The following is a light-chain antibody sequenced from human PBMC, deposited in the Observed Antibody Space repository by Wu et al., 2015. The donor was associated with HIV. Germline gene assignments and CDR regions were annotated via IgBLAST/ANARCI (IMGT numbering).Light chain of an antibody. CDR3: QQYNTWPYT. J-gene: IGKJ2*01. Sequence: EIVMTQSPATLSVSPGERATLSCRASQSISSNLAWYQQHPGQAPRLLIYDTSTRATGIPARFSGSGSGTDFTLTITSMQSGDSAVYFCQQYNTWPYTFGQGTKLEIK. CDR1: QSISSN. CDR2: DTS. V-gene: IGKV3-15*01.